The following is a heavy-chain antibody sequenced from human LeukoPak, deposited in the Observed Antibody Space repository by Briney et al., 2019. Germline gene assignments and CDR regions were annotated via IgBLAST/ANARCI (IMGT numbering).Heavy chain of an antibody. D-gene: IGHD2/OR15-2a*01. CDR2: IYSSGST. V-gene: IGHV3-66*01. Sequence: GGSLRLSCAASGFTVSSDYMSWVRQAPGKGLEWVSVIYSSGSTYYSDSVQGRFTISRDNSKNTLYLQMNNLRAEDTAVYYCARDVSSRYYFDYWGQGTLVTVSS. CDR1: GFTVSSDY. J-gene: IGHJ4*02. CDR3: ARDVSSRYYFDY.